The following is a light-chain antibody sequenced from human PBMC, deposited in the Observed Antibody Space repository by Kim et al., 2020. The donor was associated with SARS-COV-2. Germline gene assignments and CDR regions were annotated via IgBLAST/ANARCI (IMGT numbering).Light chain of an antibody. V-gene: IGKV1-5*03. J-gene: IGKJ2*01. Sequence: DIQMTQSPSTLSASVGDTVTITCRASQSISNWLAWYQQEPGKAPKVLIYKSSYLESGVPSRFSGSGSGTEFTLTISSLQPDDFVSYYCQQYDASSPRTFGQGTKLEIK. CDR2: KSS. CDR1: QSISNW. CDR3: QQYDASSPRT.